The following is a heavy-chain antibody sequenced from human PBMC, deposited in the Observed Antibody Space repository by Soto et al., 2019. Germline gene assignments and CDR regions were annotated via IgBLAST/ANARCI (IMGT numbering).Heavy chain of an antibody. V-gene: IGHV3-30*18. Sequence: PGGSLRLSCAASGFTFSSYGMHWVRQAPGKGLEWVAVISYDGSNKYYADSVKGRFTISRDNSKNTLYLQMNSLRAEDTAVYYCAKDRYGSGSYYYYYYGMDVWGQGTTVTVSS. CDR3: AKDRYGSGSYYYYYYGMDV. CDR1: GFTFSSYG. CDR2: ISYDGSNK. D-gene: IGHD3-10*01. J-gene: IGHJ6*02.